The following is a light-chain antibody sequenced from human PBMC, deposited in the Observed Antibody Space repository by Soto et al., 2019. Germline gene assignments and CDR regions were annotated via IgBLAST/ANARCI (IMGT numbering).Light chain of an antibody. CDR1: RSNLGTDYD. J-gene: IGLJ2*01. V-gene: IGLV1-40*01. CDR2: GSI. CDR3: QSYDKSLSGRVV. Sequence: QPVLTQPPSVSGAPGQRVTISCTGNRSNLGTDYDIHWYQQLPGTAPKLLIYGSINRPSGVADRFSGSKSVTSASLTITGLQAEDEADYYCQSYDKSLSGRVVFGGGTKLTVL.